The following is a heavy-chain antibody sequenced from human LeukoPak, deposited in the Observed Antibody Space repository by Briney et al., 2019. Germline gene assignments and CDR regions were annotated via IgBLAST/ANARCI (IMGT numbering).Heavy chain of an antibody. CDR3: VREATSGSFDS. CDR2: ISYDGSNK. V-gene: IGHV3-30*04. Sequence: PGGSLRLSCAASGFTFSSYAMHWVRQAPGKGLEWVAVISYDGSNKYYADSVKGRFTISRDNSQNTLYVQMSDLRPEDTAVYYCVREATSGSFDSWGQGTLVTVSS. CDR1: GFTFSSYA. D-gene: IGHD1-26*01. J-gene: IGHJ4*02.